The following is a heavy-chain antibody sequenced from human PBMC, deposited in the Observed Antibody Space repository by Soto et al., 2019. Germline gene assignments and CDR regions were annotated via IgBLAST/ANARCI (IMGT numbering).Heavy chain of an antibody. J-gene: IGHJ4*02. Sequence: EVQLVESGGGLVQPGGSLRLSCAVSGFTFRSYEMNWVRQAPGKGLEWVSYISSSGSFIYYADSVKGRFTISRDHAKNSLYLQMNSLKTEDTAVYHCVRTTYFSDSSGYTRCFDYWGQGTLVTVSS. V-gene: IGHV3-48*03. CDR2: ISSSGSFI. CDR3: VRTTYFSDSSGYTRCFDY. CDR1: GFTFRSYE. D-gene: IGHD3-22*01.